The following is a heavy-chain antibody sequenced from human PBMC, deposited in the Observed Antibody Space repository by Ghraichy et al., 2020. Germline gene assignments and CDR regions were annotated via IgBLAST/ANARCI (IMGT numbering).Heavy chain of an antibody. V-gene: IGHV2-5*02. CDR3: VHRRLAAAETLPFDY. J-gene: IGHJ4*02. D-gene: IGHD6-13*01. Sequence: SGPTLVKPTQTLTLTCTFSGFSLRNNGVGVGWIRQPPGKALEWLALIYWDDDKRYSPSLRSRLAITKDTSKNQVVLTMTNMDPVDTARYYCVHRRLAAAETLPFDYWGQGTLVTVSS. CDR2: IYWDDDK. CDR1: GFSLRNNGVG.